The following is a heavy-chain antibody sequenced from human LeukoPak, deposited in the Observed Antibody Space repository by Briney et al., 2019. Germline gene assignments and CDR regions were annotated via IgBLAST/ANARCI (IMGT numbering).Heavy chain of an antibody. Sequence: GESLKISCEGSGYSFTSYWIAWVRQMPGKGLEWMGIIYPGDSHTIYNPSFQGQVTISADKSISTAYLQWSSLKASDTAMYYCARSGYSGYDYWYFDLWGRGTLVTVSS. CDR2: IYPGDSHT. V-gene: IGHV5-51*01. J-gene: IGHJ2*01. CDR3: ARSGYSGYDYWYFDL. CDR1: GYSFTSYW. D-gene: IGHD5-12*01.